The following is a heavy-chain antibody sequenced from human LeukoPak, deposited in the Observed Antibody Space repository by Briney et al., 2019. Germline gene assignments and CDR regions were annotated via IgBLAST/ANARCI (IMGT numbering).Heavy chain of an antibody. D-gene: IGHD5-18*01. CDR3: ASSGYSYGYGSPFWY. J-gene: IGHJ4*02. CDR1: GFTVSSNY. V-gene: IGHV3-66*01. Sequence: SGGSLRLSCAASGFTVSSNYMSWVRQAPGKGLEWVSVIYSGGSTYYADSVKGRSTISRDNSKNTLYLQMNSLRAEDTAVYYCASSGYSYGYGSPFWYWGQGTLVTVSS. CDR2: IYSGGST.